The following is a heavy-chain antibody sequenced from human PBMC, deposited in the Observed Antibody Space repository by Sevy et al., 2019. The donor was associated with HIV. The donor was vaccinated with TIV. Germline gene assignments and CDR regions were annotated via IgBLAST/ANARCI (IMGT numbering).Heavy chain of an antibody. CDR2: IYYNGHI. V-gene: IGHV4-59*08. CDR1: GGSITSLY. CDR3: AGENAWGRGYS. Sequence: SETLSLTCTVSGGSITSLYWNWIRQPPGKGLEWIANIYYNGHINYNPSLKSRVTLSLDTSKNQFSLRLSSVTAADTAMYYCAGENAWGRGYSWGQCTLVTVSS. D-gene: IGHD6-25*01. J-gene: IGHJ1*01.